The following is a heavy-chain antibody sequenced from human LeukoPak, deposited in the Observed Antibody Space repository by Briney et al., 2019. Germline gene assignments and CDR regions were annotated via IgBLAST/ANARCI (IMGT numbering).Heavy chain of an antibody. V-gene: IGHV3-23*01. D-gene: IGHD2/OR15-2a*01. J-gene: IGHJ6*04. CDR3: ASFPNRVTFV. CDR2: IVGSGGSS. CDR1: GFAFNTYA. Sequence: GSLRLSCAASGFAFNTYALSWVRQAPGKGLEWVSSIVGSGGSSYHADSVKGRFTISRDNSKNTLYLQMNSLRAEDTATYYCASFPNRVTFVWGNGTTVTVSS.